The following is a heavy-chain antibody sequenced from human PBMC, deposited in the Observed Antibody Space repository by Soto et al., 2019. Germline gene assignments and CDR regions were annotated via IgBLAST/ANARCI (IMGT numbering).Heavy chain of an antibody. V-gene: IGHV3-9*01. Sequence: EMQLVESGGGLVQPGRSLRLSCAASGFNFGDYHMHWVRQAPGKGLEWVSSISWNSGNLGYADSVKGRFTISRNNAKNSLYLQMNSLRREDTALYSCVKGTLFGVSVRHFDYWGQGTLVTVSS. CDR1: GFNFGDYH. D-gene: IGHD2-8*01. J-gene: IGHJ4*02. CDR3: VKGTLFGVSVRHFDY. CDR2: ISWNSGNL.